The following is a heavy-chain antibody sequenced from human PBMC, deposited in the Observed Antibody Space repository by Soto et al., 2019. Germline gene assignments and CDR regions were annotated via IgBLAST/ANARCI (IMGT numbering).Heavy chain of an antibody. V-gene: IGHV3-21*01. J-gene: IGHJ4*02. CDR2: ISSSSSYI. CDR3: ARDQWAVGYSYGYVDY. CDR1: GFTFSSYS. D-gene: IGHD5-18*01. Sequence: GSLRLSCAASGFTFSSYSMNWVRQAPGKGLEWVSSISSSSSYIYYADSVKGRFTISRDNAKNSLYLQMNSLRAEDTAVYYCARDQWAVGYSYGYVDYWGQGTLVTVSS.